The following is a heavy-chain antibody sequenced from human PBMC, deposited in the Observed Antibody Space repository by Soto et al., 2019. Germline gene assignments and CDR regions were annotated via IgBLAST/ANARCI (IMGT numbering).Heavy chain of an antibody. CDR1: GYSFTSYG. Sequence: QVQLVQSGAEVKKAGASVKVSCKASGYSFTSYGISWVRQAPGQGLEWVGWSSGYTGNTNYAQKVQGRVTMITDISTSTAYMELRSLGSDDTAVYYCAREVEAAGGEYDYWCQGTLVTVSS. D-gene: IGHD6-13*01. V-gene: IGHV1-18*01. CDR2: SSGYTGNT. CDR3: AREVEAAGGEYDY. J-gene: IGHJ4*02.